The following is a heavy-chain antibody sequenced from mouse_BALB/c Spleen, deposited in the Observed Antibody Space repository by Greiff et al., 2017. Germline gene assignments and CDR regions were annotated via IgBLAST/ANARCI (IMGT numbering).Heavy chain of an antibody. CDR3: ASYGSSYGYFDV. V-gene: IGHV3-8*02. D-gene: IGHD1-1*01. CDR2: ISYSGST. Sequence: EVQRVESGPSLVKPSQTLSLTCSVTGDSITSGYWNWIRKFPGNKLEYMGYISYSGSTYYNPSLKSRISITRDTSKNQYYLQLNSVTTEDTATYYCASYGSSYGYFDVWGAGTTVTVSS. CDR1: GDSITSGY. J-gene: IGHJ1*01.